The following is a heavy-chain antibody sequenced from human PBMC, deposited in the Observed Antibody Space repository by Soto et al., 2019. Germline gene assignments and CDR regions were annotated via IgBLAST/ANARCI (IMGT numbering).Heavy chain of an antibody. Sequence: EVQLVESGGGLVQPGGSLRLSCAASGFSFTSYWMHWVRQAPGKGLEWISRISTDGTTIGFAASVRGRFTASRDNAKTTVYLQLTSLRVDDTAVYYCVRDRTTFTLFDYWGQGTLVTVSS. CDR1: GFSFTSYW. V-gene: IGHV3-74*01. J-gene: IGHJ4*02. D-gene: IGHD3-3*02. CDR3: VRDRTTFTLFDY. CDR2: ISTDGTTI.